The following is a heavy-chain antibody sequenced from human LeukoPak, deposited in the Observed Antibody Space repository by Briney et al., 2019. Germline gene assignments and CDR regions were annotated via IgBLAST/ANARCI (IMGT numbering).Heavy chain of an antibody. Sequence: SETLSLTCSVSGYSISSGYYWGWIRQPPGKGLEWIASIHHSGSTYYNPSLKSRVTISVDTSKNQFSLKLSPVTAADTAVYYCARDRGESGSWYGWNWFDPWGQGTLVTVSS. CDR2: IHHSGST. CDR3: ARDRGESGSWYGWNWFDP. CDR1: GYSISSGYY. J-gene: IGHJ5*02. V-gene: IGHV4-38-2*02. D-gene: IGHD6-13*01.